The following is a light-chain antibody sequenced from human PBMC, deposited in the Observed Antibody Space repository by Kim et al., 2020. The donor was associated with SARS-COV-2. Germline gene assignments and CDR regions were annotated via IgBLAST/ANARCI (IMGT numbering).Light chain of an antibody. CDR3: SSYTSSSALV. V-gene: IGLV2-14*03. CDR2: YVS. CDR1: SSDVGSYNY. J-gene: IGLJ2*01. Sequence: GQSITISCTGTSSDVGSYNYVSWYQQHPGPASRRMIYYVSKRPSRVSNRFSGYKSGNTASLPISGLQAEDEADYYCSSYTSSSALVFGGGTQLTVL.